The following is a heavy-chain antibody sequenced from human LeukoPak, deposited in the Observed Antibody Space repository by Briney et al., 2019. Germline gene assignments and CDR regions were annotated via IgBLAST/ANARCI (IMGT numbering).Heavy chain of an antibody. CDR2: ISAYNGNT. J-gene: IGHJ4*02. D-gene: IGHD6-19*01. Sequence: ASVKVSCKASGGTFSSYAISWVRQAPGQGLEWMGWISAYNGNTNYAQKLQGRVTMTTDTSTSTAYMELRSLRSDDTAVYYCARPSPGQGSGRYDYDYWGQGTLVTVSS. V-gene: IGHV1-18*01. CDR3: ARPSPGQGSGRYDYDY. CDR1: GGTFSSYA.